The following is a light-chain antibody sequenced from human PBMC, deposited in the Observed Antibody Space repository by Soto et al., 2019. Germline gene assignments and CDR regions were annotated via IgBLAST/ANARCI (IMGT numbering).Light chain of an antibody. CDR3: CSYPDKWV. CDR1: NSDIGGYNY. Sequence: QSALTQPRSVSGSPEQSVTISCTGTNSDIGGYNYVSWYQQHPGRAPKLMIYDVSRRPSGVPDRFSGSKSGNTASLTISGLQAEDEADYYCCSYPDKWVFGGGTKLTVL. CDR2: DVS. J-gene: IGLJ3*02. V-gene: IGLV2-11*01.